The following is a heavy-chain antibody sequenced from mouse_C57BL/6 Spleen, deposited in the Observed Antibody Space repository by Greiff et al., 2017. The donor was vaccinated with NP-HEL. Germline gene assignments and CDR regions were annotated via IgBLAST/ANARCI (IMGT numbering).Heavy chain of an antibody. CDR3: ARSDDYGGY. CDR2: IDPSDSYT. D-gene: IGHD2-4*01. J-gene: IGHJ2*01. Sequence: QVHVKQPGAELVMPGASVKLSCKASGYTFTSYWMHWVKQRPGQGLEWIGEIDPSDSYTNYNQKFKGKSTLTVDKSSSTAYMQLSSLTSEDSAVYYCARSDDYGGYWGQGTTLTVSS. V-gene: IGHV1-69*01. CDR1: GYTFTSYW.